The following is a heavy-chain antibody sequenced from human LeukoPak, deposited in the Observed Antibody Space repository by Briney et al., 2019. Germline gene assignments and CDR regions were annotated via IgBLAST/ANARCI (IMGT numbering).Heavy chain of an antibody. CDR1: GFTLSSYW. J-gene: IGHJ4*02. CDR2: IKQDGSKK. D-gene: IGHD3-10*01. CDR3: ARAGLARGVDY. Sequence: SGGSLRLSGAASGFTLSSYWMSWDRQAPGKGREGVANIKQDGSKKAYVDSVKGRFTISRDNAKNSLYLQMNSLRAEDTAVYYCARAGLARGVDYWGQGTLVTVSS. V-gene: IGHV3-7*01.